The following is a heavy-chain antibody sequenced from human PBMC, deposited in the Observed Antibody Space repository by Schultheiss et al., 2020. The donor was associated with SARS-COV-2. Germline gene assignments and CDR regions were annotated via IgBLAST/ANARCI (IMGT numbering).Heavy chain of an antibody. D-gene: IGHD3-22*01. J-gene: IGHJ6*02. CDR2: IYYSGST. CDR3: ARDYYDSSGYYFYGMDV. CDR1: GGSISRYC. Sequence: SETLSLTCTVSGGSISRYCWSWIRQPPGKGLEWIGYIYYSGSTNYNPSLKSRVTISVDTSKNQFSLKLSSVTAADTAVYYCARDYYDSSGYYFYGMDVWGQGTTVTVSS. V-gene: IGHV4-59*12.